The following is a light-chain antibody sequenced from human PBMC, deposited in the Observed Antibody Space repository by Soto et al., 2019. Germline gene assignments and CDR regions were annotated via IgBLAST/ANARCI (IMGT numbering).Light chain of an antibody. CDR2: GAS. J-gene: IGKJ4*01. CDR1: QSVGSN. CDR3: QQRSNWPPVT. V-gene: IGKV3-11*01. Sequence: ELVLTQCPATLSLSPGERATLSCTASQSVGSNLAWYQQKPDQAPRLLVYGASTRATGIPARFSGSGSGTDFTLTISSLEPEDFGVYYCQQRSNWPPVTFGGGTKVDIK.